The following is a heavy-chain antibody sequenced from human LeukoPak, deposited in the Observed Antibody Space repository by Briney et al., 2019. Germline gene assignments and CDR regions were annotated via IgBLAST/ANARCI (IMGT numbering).Heavy chain of an antibody. D-gene: IGHD3-3*01. CDR1: GVSISVYS. CDR3: ARDDGWSGILDY. V-gene: IGHV4-4*07. CDR2: IYTTGST. J-gene: IGHJ4*02. Sequence: TLSLTCRVSGVSISVYSRGCIRQPAGKGLEWIGRIYTTGSTNYNPSLKSRVTMSLDTSKNQFSLRLTSVTAADTAVYYCARDDGWSGILDYWGQGTLVTVSS.